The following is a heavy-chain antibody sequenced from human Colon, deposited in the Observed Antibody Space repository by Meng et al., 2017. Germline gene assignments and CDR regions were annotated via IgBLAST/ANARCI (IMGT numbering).Heavy chain of an antibody. Sequence: GGSLRLSYATSGFTFRSYLMTWVRQAPGKGLEWVSNINQDGSAKNYADSLKGRFLISRDNTKNSLYLEMSNLRTEDTAVYYCARTAGILDSWGQGTLVTVSS. CDR3: ARTAGILDS. CDR1: GFTFRSYL. D-gene: IGHD3-10*01. V-gene: IGHV3-7*01. CDR2: INQDGSAK. J-gene: IGHJ5*01.